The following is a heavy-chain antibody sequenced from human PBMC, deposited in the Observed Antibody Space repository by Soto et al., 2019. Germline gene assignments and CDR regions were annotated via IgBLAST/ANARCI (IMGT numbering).Heavy chain of an antibody. CDR3: ARDGGYCSGGSCYSHYYYGMDV. CDR2: IYTSGGT. Sequence: SETLSLTCTVSDASISSFYWSWVRQPAGKGLEWIGRIYTSGGTNYNPSLKSRITMSVDTSKNQFSLKLSSVTAADTAVYYCARDGGYCSGGSCYSHYYYGMDVWGQGTTVTV. D-gene: IGHD2-15*01. V-gene: IGHV4-4*07. J-gene: IGHJ6*02. CDR1: DASISSFY.